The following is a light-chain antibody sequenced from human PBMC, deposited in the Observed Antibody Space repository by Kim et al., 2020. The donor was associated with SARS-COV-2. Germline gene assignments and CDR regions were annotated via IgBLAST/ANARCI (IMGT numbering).Light chain of an antibody. V-gene: IGLV4-69*01. CDR3: QTWGTGIHVV. Sequence: SVKLTCTLSSGHSSYAIEWHQQQPEKGPRYLMKINSDGSHSKGDGIPDRFSGSSSGAERYLTISSLQSEDEADYYCQTWGTGIHVVFGGGTKLTVL. CDR1: SGHSSYA. CDR2: INSDGSH. J-gene: IGLJ2*01.